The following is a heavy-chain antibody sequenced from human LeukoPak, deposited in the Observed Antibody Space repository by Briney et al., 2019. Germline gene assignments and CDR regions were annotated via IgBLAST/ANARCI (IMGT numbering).Heavy chain of an antibody. CDR1: GDSISNYY. D-gene: IGHD6-13*01. CDR2: IYTSGST. V-gene: IGHV4-4*07. CDR3: AREAAAGTFYFDY. Sequence: PSETLSLTCIVSGDSISNYYWSWIRQPAGKGLEWTGRIYTSGSTNYNPSLKSRVTMSVDTSKNQFSLKLSSVTAADTAVYYCAREAAAGTFYFDYWGQGTLVTVSS. J-gene: IGHJ4*02.